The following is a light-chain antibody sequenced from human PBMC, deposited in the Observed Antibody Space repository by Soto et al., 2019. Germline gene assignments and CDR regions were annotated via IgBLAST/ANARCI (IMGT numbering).Light chain of an antibody. V-gene: IGKV3-15*01. J-gene: IGKJ5*01. Sequence: EIALTPSPDTVTVSPGEGAALSCRASQSIGSSGAWYQQKLGQPPRRLIYETSTRANGIPARFSGSGSGTDFTLSISSLQPGDVGIYSCQQYHTWPPITVGQGTRIENK. CDR1: QSIGSS. CDR3: QQYHTWPPIT. CDR2: ETS.